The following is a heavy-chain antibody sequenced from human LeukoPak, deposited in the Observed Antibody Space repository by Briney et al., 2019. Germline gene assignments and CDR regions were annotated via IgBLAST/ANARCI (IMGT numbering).Heavy chain of an antibody. V-gene: IGHV4-4*02. J-gene: IGHJ4*02. CDR3: ARHLIPFYDFWSGYVIDY. D-gene: IGHD3-3*01. CDR2: IYHSGST. Sequence: SETLSLTCAVSGGSISSSNWWSWVRQPPGKGLEWIGEIYHSGSTNYNPSLKSRVTISVDKSKIQFSLKLSSVTAADTAVYYCARHLIPFYDFWSGYVIDYWGQGTLVTVSS. CDR1: GGSISSSNW.